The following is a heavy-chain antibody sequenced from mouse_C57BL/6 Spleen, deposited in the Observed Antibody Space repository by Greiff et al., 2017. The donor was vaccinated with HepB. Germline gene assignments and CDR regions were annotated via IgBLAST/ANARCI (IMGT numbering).Heavy chain of an antibody. D-gene: IGHD3-2*02. CDR2: IYPGDGDT. CDR3: ARSGYEAGFDY. CDR1: GYAFSSSW. V-gene: IGHV1-82*01. J-gene: IGHJ2*01. Sequence: QVQLQQSGPELVKPGASVKISCKASGYAFSSSWMNWVKQRPGKGLEWIGRIYPGDGDTNYNGKFKGKATLTADKSSSTAYMQLSSLTSEDSAVYFCARSGYEAGFDYWGQGTTLTVSS.